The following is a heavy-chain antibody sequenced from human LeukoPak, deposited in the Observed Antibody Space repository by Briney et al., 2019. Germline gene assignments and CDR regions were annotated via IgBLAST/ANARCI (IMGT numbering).Heavy chain of an antibody. CDR1: GYRFTGYY. CDR2: INTNTGNP. Sequence: ASVKVSCKASGYRFTGYYLHWVRQAPGQGLEWMGWINTNTGNPTYAQGFTGRFVFSLDTSVSTAYLQISSLKAEDTAVYYCARDRPREQWLVRYYYYGMDVWGQGTTVTVSS. V-gene: IGHV7-4-1*02. J-gene: IGHJ6*02. D-gene: IGHD6-19*01. CDR3: ARDRPREQWLVRYYYYGMDV.